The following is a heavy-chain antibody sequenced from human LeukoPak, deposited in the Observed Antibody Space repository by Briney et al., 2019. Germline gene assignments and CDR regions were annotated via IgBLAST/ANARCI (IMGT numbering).Heavy chain of an antibody. J-gene: IGHJ3*02. CDR3: ANGYTSTYYNALDI. CDR1: GFTFSSYW. Sequence: GGSLRLSCAASGFTFSSYWMHWVRQAPGKGLVWVSRINSDGSGTTYADSVRSRFTISRDNAKNTLYLQMSSLRVEDTAVYYCANGYTSTYYNALDIRGQGTMVTVSS. D-gene: IGHD3-16*01. CDR2: INSDGSGT. V-gene: IGHV3-74*01.